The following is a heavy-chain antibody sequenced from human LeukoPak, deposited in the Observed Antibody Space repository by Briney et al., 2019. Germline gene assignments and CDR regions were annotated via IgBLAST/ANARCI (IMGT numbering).Heavy chain of an antibody. CDR2: ISSSGSTI. Sequence: GGSLRLSCAASGFTFSSYEMNWVRQAPGKGLEWVSYISSSGSTIYYADSVKGRFTISRDNAKNSLYLQMNSLRAEDTAVYYCARRAYCSSTSCSCFPERYYYYGMDVWGQGTTVTVSS. CDR3: ARRAYCSSTSCSCFPERYYYYGMDV. J-gene: IGHJ6*02. CDR1: GFTFSSYE. D-gene: IGHD2-2*01. V-gene: IGHV3-48*03.